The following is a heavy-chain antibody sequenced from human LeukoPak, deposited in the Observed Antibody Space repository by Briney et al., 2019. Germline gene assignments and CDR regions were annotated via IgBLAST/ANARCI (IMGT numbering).Heavy chain of an antibody. Sequence: NPSETLSLTCTVSGGSISSYYWSWIRQPPGKGLEWIGYIYYSGGTNYNPSLKSRVTISVDTSKNQFSLKLSSVTAADTAVYYCARGIYGDYYWGQGTLVTVSS. D-gene: IGHD4-17*01. CDR3: ARGIYGDYY. CDR2: IYYSGGT. CDR1: GGSISSYY. V-gene: IGHV4-59*01. J-gene: IGHJ4*02.